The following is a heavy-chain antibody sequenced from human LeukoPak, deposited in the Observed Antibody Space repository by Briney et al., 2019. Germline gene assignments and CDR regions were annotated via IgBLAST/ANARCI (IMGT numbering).Heavy chain of an antibody. J-gene: IGHJ4*02. D-gene: IGHD3-22*01. V-gene: IGHV1-8*01. CDR3: VRGTRRFRTADHESSGHFPADY. Sequence: GASVKVSCKTSGYNFTTYDINWVRQVLGQGPEWMGWMNPYTGSAAFPPKFQNRVTMTRDTSTNTAYMELNSLTSDDTAIYYCVRGTRRFRTADHESSGHFPADYWGQGTLITVST. CDR2: MNPYTGSA. CDR1: GYNFTTYD.